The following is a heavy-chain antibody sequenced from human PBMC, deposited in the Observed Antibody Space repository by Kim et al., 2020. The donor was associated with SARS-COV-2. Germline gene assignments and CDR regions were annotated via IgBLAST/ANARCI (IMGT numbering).Heavy chain of an antibody. CDR3: ARVRGYYGSGSYYNRISYGMDV. CDR2: INHSGST. J-gene: IGHJ6*02. V-gene: IGHV4-34*01. Sequence: SETLSLTCAVYGGSFSGYYWSWIRQPPGKGLEWIGEINHSGSTNYNPSLKSRVTISIDTSKNQFSLKLSSVNAADTAVYYCARVRGYYGSGSYYNRISYGMDVWGQGTTVTVSS. D-gene: IGHD3-10*01. CDR1: GGSFSGYY.